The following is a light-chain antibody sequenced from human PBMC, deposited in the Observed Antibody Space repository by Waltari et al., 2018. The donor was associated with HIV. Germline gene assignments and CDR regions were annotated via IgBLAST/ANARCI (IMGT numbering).Light chain of an antibody. J-gene: IGKJ4*01. CDR2: KAS. CDR1: ESITSW. Sequence: DVQITHPPSTLSAFVRHRLTFTCRASESITSWLAWYQQKPGKAPKLLIYKASTLKSGVPSRFSGSGSETEFTLTINSLQPDDFATYYCQQYHNKPLTFGGGTKVEIK. V-gene: IGKV1-5*03. CDR3: QQYHNKPLT.